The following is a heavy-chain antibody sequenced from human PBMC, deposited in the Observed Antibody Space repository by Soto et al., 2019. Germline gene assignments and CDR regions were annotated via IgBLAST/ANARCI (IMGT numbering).Heavy chain of an antibody. D-gene: IGHD6-13*01. CDR1: GFTFSSYG. CDR2: ISYDGSNK. J-gene: IGHJ6*02. CDR3: AKWGMSSSWVYYYYYGMDV. V-gene: IGHV3-30*18. Sequence: QVQLVESGGGVVQPGRSLRLSCAASGFTFSSYGMHWVRQAPGKGLEWVAVISYDGSNKYYADSVKGRFTISRDNSKNMLYLQMNSLRAEDTAVYYCAKWGMSSSWVYYYYYGMDVWGQGTTVTVSS.